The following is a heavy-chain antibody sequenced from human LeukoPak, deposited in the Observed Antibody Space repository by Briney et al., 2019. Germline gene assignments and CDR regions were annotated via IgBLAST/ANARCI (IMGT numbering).Heavy chain of an antibody. CDR2: MNPNSGNT. Sequence: ASVKVSCKASGYTFTSYDINWVRQATGQGLEWMGWMNPNSGNTGYAQKFQGRVTMTRNTSISTAYMELSSLRSEDTAVYYCARGGVDILTGYYGDNWFDPWGQGTLVTVSS. CDR3: ARGGVDILTGYYGDNWFDP. CDR1: GYTFTSYD. V-gene: IGHV1-8*01. D-gene: IGHD3-9*01. J-gene: IGHJ5*02.